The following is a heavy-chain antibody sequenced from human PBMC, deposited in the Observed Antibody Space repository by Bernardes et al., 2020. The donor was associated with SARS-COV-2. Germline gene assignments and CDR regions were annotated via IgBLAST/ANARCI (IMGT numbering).Heavy chain of an antibody. V-gene: IGHV3-48*02. CDR3: ARDSTTWYY. CDR1: GFTFSNYY. Sequence: GWSLRLSCAASGFTFSNYYMTWVRQAPGKGLEWVSSISSTGTTIKYADSVRGRFTISRDNAKNSLYLQMNSLRDEDTAVYYCARDSTTWYYWGQGTLVTVSS. J-gene: IGHJ4*02. CDR2: ISSTGTTI. D-gene: IGHD6-13*01.